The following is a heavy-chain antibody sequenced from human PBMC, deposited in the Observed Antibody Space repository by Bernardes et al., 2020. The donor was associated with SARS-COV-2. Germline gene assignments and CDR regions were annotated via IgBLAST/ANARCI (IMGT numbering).Heavy chain of an antibody. V-gene: IGHV3-74*01. D-gene: IGHD5-18*01. Sequence: GGSLRLSCEGSGFTFRSYWMHWVRQAPGKGLVWVSRINIDGSVRDYADSVKGRFTVSRDDAKNTLYLQMNSLSVEDTAVYYCARAGSYRFDYWGRGTLVTVSS. CDR3: ARAGSYRFDY. J-gene: IGHJ4*02. CDR2: INIDGSVR. CDR1: GFTFRSYW.